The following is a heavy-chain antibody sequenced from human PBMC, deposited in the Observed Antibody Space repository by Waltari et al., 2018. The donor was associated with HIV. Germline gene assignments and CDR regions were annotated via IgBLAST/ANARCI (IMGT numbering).Heavy chain of an antibody. D-gene: IGHD4-17*01. J-gene: IGHJ4*02. Sequence: DVQLAESGGVVVQPGGSMRLSCTASGFNFGDYAMQWVRQAPGKGLEWVSFISWNGVCSDYAGSVKGRFTIARDNSKKSLYLGMTSLRLEDTALYYCAKDLNRLTVAGAAVDYWGQGTLVNVSS. CDR2: ISWNGVCS. CDR3: AKDLNRLTVAGAAVDY. V-gene: IGHV3-43D*03. CDR1: GFNFGDYA.